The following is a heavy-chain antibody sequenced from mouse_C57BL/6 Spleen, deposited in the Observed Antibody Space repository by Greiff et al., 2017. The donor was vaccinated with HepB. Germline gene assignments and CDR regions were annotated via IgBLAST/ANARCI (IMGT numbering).Heavy chain of an antibody. D-gene: IGHD2-13*01. CDR1: GFTFSDYG. CDR3: ARVTGAAWCAY. Sequence: EVQLVESGGGLVKPGGSLKLSCAASGFTFSDYGMHWVRQAPEKGLEWVAYISSGSSTIYYADTVKGRFTISRDNAKNTLFLQMTSLRSEDTAMYYCARVTGAAWCAYWGQGTLVTVSA. V-gene: IGHV5-17*01. CDR2: ISSGSSTI. J-gene: IGHJ3*01.